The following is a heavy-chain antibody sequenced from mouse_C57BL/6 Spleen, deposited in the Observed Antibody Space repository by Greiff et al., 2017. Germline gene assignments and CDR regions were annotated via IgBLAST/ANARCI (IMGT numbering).Heavy chain of an antibody. CDR1: GFTFTDYY. D-gene: IGHD2-2*01. Sequence: EVKLMESGGGLVQPGGSLSLSCAASGFTFTDYYMSWVRQPPGKALEWLGFIRNKANGYTTEYSASVKGRFTISRDNSQSVLYLQMNALRDEDSATYYCARYGYYGYDGYAMDDWGQGTSVTVSS. V-gene: IGHV7-3*01. CDR3: ARYGYYGYDGYAMDD. J-gene: IGHJ4*01. CDR2: IRNKANGYTT.